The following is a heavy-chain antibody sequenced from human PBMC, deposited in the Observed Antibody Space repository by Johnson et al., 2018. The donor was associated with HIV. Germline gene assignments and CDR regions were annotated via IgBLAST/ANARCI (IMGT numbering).Heavy chain of an antibody. J-gene: IGHJ3*02. CDR3: ARERGEGGSYYSFRRDAVDI. CDR1: GFTFSDYY. V-gene: IGHV3-11*04. Sequence: QMQLVESGGGLVKPGGSLRLSCAASGFTFSDYYMSWIRQAPGKGLEWVSYISSSGSTIYYADSVKGRFTISRDNAKNSLYLQMNSLRAEDTAVYYWARERGEGGSYYSFRRDAVDIWGQGTMVTVSS. D-gene: IGHD1-26*01. CDR2: ISSSGSTI.